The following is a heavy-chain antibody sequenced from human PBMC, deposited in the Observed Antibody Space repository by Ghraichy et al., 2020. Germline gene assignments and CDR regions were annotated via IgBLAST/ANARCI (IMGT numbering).Heavy chain of an antibody. D-gene: IGHD3-22*01. CDR3: VRFPYYYDSSGYPRRRYYGMDV. Sequence: GSLRLSCAVYGGSFSGYYWSWIRQPPGKGLEWIGEINHSGSTNYNPSLKSRVTISVDTSKNQFSLKLSSVTAADTAVYYCVRFPYYYDSSGYPRRRYYGMDVWGQGTTVTVSS. J-gene: IGHJ6*02. CDR2: INHSGST. V-gene: IGHV4-34*01. CDR1: GGSFSGYY.